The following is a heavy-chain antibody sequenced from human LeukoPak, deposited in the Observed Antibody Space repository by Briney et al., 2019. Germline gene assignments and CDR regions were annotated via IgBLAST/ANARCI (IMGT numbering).Heavy chain of an antibody. CDR2: INSDGSST. CDR1: GLTFSSYW. V-gene: IGHV3-74*01. Sequence: GESLRLSCAASGLTFSSYWMHWVRQAPGKGLVWVSRINSDGSSTSYADSVKGRFTISRDNAKNTLYLQMNSLRAEDTAVYYCARERSSSGYPDDYWGRGTLVTVSS. CDR3: ARERSSSGYPDDY. J-gene: IGHJ4*02. D-gene: IGHD3-22*01.